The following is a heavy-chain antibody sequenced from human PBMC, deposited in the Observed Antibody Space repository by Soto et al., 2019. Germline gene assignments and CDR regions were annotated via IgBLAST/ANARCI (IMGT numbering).Heavy chain of an antibody. Sequence: GGSLRLSCAASGCIFDNFGMSWVRQAPGKGLEWISSISGSGFKKYYADSVKGRFTISRDNSKSTVYLELNNLSAEDTAVYHCAKNQGVELVPLATVDWFDPWGQGSVVTVSS. CDR3: AKNQGVELVPLATVDWFDP. D-gene: IGHD1-26*01. CDR2: ISGSGFKK. V-gene: IGHV3-23*01. J-gene: IGHJ5*02. CDR1: GCIFDNFG.